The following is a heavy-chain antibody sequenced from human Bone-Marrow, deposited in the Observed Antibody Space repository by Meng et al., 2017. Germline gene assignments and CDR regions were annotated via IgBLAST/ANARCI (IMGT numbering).Heavy chain of an antibody. Sequence: GESLKISCAASGFTFSSYGMHWVRQAPGKGLEWVAVISSDGNTEFYADSVKGRISISRDNSKNTLYLQISSLRAEDTAVYYCVRENYYGSGRLGAFDVWGQGTMVTVSS. V-gene: IGHV3-30*19. D-gene: IGHD3-10*01. CDR1: GFTFSSYG. CDR2: ISSDGNTE. CDR3: VRENYYGSGRLGAFDV. J-gene: IGHJ3*01.